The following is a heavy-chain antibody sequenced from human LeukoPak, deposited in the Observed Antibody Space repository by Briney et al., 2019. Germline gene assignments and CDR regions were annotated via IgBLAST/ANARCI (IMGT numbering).Heavy chain of an antibody. CDR1: GGSFSRNA. D-gene: IGHD3-10*01. CDR2: IIPIFGTA. CDR3: ARPRITMVRGVISLGWFDP. Sequence: ASVKVSCKASGGSFSRNAISWVRQAPGQGLEWMGGIIPIFGTANYAQKFQGRVTITADKSTSTAYMELSSLRSEDTAVYYCARPRITMVRGVISLGWFDPWGQGTLVTVSS. V-gene: IGHV1-69*06. J-gene: IGHJ5*02.